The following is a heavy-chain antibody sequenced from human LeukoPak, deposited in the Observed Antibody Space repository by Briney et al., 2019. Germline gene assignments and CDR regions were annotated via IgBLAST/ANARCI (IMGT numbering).Heavy chain of an antibody. D-gene: IGHD2-15*01. Sequence: SETLSLTCAVYGGSFSGYYWSWIRQPPGKGLEWIGEINHSGSTNYNPSLKGRVTISVDTSKNQFSLKLSSVTAADTAVYYCAREGKGGKDCSGGSCYANWFDPWGQGTLVTVSS. CDR2: INHSGST. V-gene: IGHV4-34*01. CDR3: AREGKGGKDCSGGSCYANWFDP. J-gene: IGHJ5*02. CDR1: GGSFSGYY.